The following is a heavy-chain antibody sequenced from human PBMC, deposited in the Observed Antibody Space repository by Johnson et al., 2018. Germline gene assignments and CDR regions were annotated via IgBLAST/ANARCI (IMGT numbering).Heavy chain of an antibody. CDR1: GFTFSSYT. J-gene: IGHJ1*01. CDR3: ARKGFEHSQRVNYFPY. CDR2: ISGSSRAI. V-gene: IGHV3-21*01. D-gene: IGHD3-10*01. Sequence: VQLVESGGGLVKPGGSLRLSCTASGFTFSSYTVNWVRQAPGKGLEWVSSISGSSRAIFYADSVKGRSTISRDNAETSVYLQMTSLRAEDTAVNYCARKGFEHSQRVNYFPYWGRGTLVTVSS.